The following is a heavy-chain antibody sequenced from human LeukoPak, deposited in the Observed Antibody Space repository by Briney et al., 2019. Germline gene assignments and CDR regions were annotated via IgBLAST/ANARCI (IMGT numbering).Heavy chain of an antibody. D-gene: IGHD2/OR15-2a*01. CDR3: ARYHPNIPFDY. CDR1: GFTFSSYS. J-gene: IGHJ4*02. Sequence: PGGSLRLSCAASGFTFSSYSMNWVRQVPGKGLEWVSSISSSSSYIYYADSVKGRFTISRDNAKNSLYLQMNSLRAEDTAVSYCARYHPNIPFDYWGQGTLVTVSS. V-gene: IGHV3-21*01. CDR2: ISSSSSYI.